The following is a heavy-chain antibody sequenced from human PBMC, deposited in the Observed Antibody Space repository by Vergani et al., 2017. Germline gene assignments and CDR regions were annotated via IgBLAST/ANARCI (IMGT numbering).Heavy chain of an antibody. D-gene: IGHD6-25*01. CDR3: AREAAPAPNDSYYYGMDV. V-gene: IGHV1-69*12. CDR2: IIPIFGTA. Sequence: QVQLVQSGAEVKKPGSSVKVSCKASGGTFSSYAISWVRQAPGQGLEWMGGIIPIFGTANYAQKFQGRVTITADESTSTAYMELSSLRSEDTAVYYCAREAAPAPNDSYYYGMDVWGQGTTVTVSS. CDR1: GGTFSSYA. J-gene: IGHJ6*02.